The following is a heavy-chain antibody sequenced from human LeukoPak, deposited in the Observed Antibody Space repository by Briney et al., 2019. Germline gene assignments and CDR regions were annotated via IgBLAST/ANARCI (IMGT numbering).Heavy chain of an antibody. V-gene: IGHV1-2*02. CDR2: IYPYSGDT. D-gene: IGHD3-9*01. J-gene: IGHJ4*03. CDR1: GYTFTGYY. Sequence: ASVKVSCKASGYTFTGYYIHWVRQAPGQGLEWMGWIYPYSGDTNYAQNFQGRVAMTRYTSISTAYMERSSLRSEDTAVYYWARETDPTISAEPYIWGHGTLVTVSS. CDR3: ARETDPTISAEPYI.